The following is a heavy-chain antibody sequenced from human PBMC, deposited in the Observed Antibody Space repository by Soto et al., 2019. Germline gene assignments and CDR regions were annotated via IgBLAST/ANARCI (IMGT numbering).Heavy chain of an antibody. V-gene: IGHV4-4*02. Sequence: SETLSLTCTLSGGSVRAPDWWNWVRQSPDKGLEWIAEVHISGHSNYNPSLRSRVSVSIDSSKNQFYLNLNSVTAADTAIYYCARVRQGCSANNCYFDPWGQGTQVTVPQ. D-gene: IGHD1-1*01. J-gene: IGHJ5*01. CDR2: VHISGHS. CDR3: ARVRQGCSANNCYFDP. CDR1: GGSVRAPDW.